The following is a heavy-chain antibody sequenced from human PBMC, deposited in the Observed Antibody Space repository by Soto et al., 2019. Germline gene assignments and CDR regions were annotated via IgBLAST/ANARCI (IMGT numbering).Heavy chain of an antibody. V-gene: IGHV3-23*01. CDR1: GFPFSSYA. CDR2: LSDSGVSP. J-gene: IGHJ6*02. Sequence: EVHLLESGGGLVQPGGSLRLSCAGSGFPFSSYAMSWVRQAPEKGLEWVSALSDSGVSPYYADSVKGRFTISRDNSKNTLYLQMDSLRVEDTALYFCAKMTSDSYGRNYGMDVWGQGTTVTVSS. D-gene: IGHD5-18*01. CDR3: AKMTSDSYGRNYGMDV.